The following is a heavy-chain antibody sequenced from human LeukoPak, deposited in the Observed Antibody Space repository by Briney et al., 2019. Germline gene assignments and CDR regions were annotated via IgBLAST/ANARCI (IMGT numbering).Heavy chain of an antibody. CDR3: ARGRGYNAFDI. V-gene: IGHV4-34*01. CDR1: GGSFSDYY. Sequence: PSETLSLICAVYGGSFSDYYWSWIRQPPGKGLEWIGEINHSGNTNDNTSLKSRVTISVDTSKNQFSLKLSSVTAADTAVYYCARGRGYNAFDIWGQGTMVTVSS. D-gene: IGHD5-18*01. J-gene: IGHJ3*02. CDR2: INHSGNT.